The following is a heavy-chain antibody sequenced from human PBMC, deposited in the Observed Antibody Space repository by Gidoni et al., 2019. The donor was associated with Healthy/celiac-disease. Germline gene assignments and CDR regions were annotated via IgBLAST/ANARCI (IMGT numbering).Heavy chain of an antibody. CDR2: IGTAGDT. J-gene: IGHJ2*01. CDR1: GFTFSSYD. Sequence: EVQLVESGGGLVQPGGSLRLSCAASGFTFSSYDMHWVRQATGKGLEWVSAIGTAGDTYYPGSVKGRFTISRENAKNSLYLQMNSLRAGDTAVYYCARASPRSIGYFDLWGRGTLVTVSS. V-gene: IGHV3-13*04. CDR3: ARASPRSIGYFDL.